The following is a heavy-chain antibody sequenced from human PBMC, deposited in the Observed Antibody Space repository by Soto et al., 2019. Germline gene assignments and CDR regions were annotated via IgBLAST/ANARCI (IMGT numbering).Heavy chain of an antibody. CDR2: MNPNSGNT. Sequence: ASVKVSCKASGYTFTSYDINWVRQATGQGLEWMGWMNPNSGNTGYAQKFQGIVTMTRNTSISTAYMELSSLRSEDTAVYYCARPLNCGGDCYPDAFDIWGQGTMVTVSS. CDR3: ARPLNCGGDCYPDAFDI. J-gene: IGHJ3*02. V-gene: IGHV1-8*02. CDR1: GYTFTSYD. D-gene: IGHD2-21*01.